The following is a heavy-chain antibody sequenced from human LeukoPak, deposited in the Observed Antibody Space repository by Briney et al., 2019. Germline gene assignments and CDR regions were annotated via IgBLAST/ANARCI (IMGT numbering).Heavy chain of an antibody. CDR2: IHSTGNS. Sequence: AETLSLTCTVSGGSISGTDLYWGWIRQFPGKGLEWIGNIHSTGNSFCNPSLKSRVTISIDTSKNQFSLKLSSVTAADTAVYDCAIYDFWSGYPYWGQGTLVTVSS. V-gene: IGHV4-39*01. J-gene: IGHJ4*02. D-gene: IGHD3-3*01. CDR3: AIYDFWSGYPY. CDR1: GGSISGTDLY.